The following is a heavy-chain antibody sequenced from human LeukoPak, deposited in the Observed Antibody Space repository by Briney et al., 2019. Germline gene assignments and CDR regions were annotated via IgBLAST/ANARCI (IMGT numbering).Heavy chain of an antibody. CDR3: ARVRVAARLGSDYYYMDV. CDR2: IYSGGST. CDR1: GFTVSSNY. D-gene: IGHD6-6*01. V-gene: IGHV3-53*01. J-gene: IGHJ6*03. Sequence: KTGGSLRLSCAASGFTVSSNYMSWVRQAPGKGLEWVSVIYSGGSTYYADSVKGRFTISRDNSKNTLYLQMNSLRAEDTAVYYCARVRVAARLGSDYYYMDVWGKGTTVTVSS.